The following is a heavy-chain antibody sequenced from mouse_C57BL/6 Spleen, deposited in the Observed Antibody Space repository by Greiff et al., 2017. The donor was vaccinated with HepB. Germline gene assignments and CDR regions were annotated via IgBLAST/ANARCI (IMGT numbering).Heavy chain of an antibody. CDR2: IYPGDGDT. Sequence: QVQLQQSGAELVKPGASVKISCKASGYAFSSYWMNWVKQRPGKGLEWIGQIYPGDGDTNYNGKFKGKATLTADKSSSTAYMQLSSLTSDDSAVYFFARDDYGVGVWFAYWGQGTLVTVSA. D-gene: IGHD2-4*01. CDR1: GYAFSSYW. CDR3: ARDDYGVGVWFAY. V-gene: IGHV1-80*01. J-gene: IGHJ3*01.